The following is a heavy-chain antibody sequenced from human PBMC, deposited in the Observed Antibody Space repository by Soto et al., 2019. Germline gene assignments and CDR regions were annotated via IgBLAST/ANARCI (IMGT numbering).Heavy chain of an antibody. V-gene: IGHV1-3*01. CDR2: INAGNGNT. Sequence: ASVKVSCKASGYTFISYAMHWVRQAPGQRLEWMGWINAGNGNTKYSQKFQGRVTITRDTSASTAYMEMSSLISEDTAVYYCARAHTFFAWLLWGQGTLVTVSS. CDR1: GYTFISYA. CDR3: ARAHTFFAWLL. J-gene: IGHJ4*02. D-gene: IGHD3-9*01.